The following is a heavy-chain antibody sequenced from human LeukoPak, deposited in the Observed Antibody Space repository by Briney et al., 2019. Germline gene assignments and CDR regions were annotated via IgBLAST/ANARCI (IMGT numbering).Heavy chain of an antibody. Sequence: GGSLRLACAASGFTFSTYAMSWVRQAPGKGPEWVSAICGTDGRTYNADSVKGRFTISRDNSKNTLYLQMNSLRPEDTAVYYCVKGRIATCYDALDIWGQGTMVTVSS. CDR1: GFTFSTYA. V-gene: IGHV3-23*01. D-gene: IGHD2-2*01. CDR2: ICGTDGRT. J-gene: IGHJ3*02. CDR3: VKGRIATCYDALDI.